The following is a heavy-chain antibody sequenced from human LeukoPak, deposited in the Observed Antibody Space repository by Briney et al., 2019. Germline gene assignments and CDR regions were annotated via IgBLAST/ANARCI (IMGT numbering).Heavy chain of an antibody. Sequence: PSETLSLACTVSGGSISSYYWSWIGQPPEKGLEWIGYIYYSGSTNYNPSLKSRVTISVDTSKNQFSLKLSSVTAADTAVSYCAVLGYCSGGRCYPYWAQGTLVTVSS. CDR1: GGSISSYY. V-gene: IGHV4-59*01. CDR3: AVLGYCSGGRCYPY. CDR2: IYYSGST. D-gene: IGHD2-15*01. J-gene: IGHJ4*02.